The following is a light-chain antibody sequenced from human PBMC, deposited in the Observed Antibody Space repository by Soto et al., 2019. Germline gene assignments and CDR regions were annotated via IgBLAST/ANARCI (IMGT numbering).Light chain of an antibody. CDR1: QSVSNNF. CDR2: DAS. Sequence: EIVLTQSPGTLSLSPGERATLSCRASQSVSNNFLAWYQQKPGQAPRLLVFDASKRPTGIPDRFSGSGSGTDFTLTISSLEPEDFAVYYCQQRSNWLRTFGQGTRLEIK. V-gene: IGKV3D-20*02. CDR3: QQRSNWLRT. J-gene: IGKJ5*01.